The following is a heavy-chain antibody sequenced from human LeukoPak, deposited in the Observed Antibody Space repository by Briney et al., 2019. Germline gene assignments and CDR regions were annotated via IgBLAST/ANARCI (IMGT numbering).Heavy chain of an antibody. Sequence: GGSLTLLCALSGHSFCPYNMIWLRQAPGKGLEWVSYNTSSSSYIYYADSVKGRFTISRDNAKNSLYLQMNSLRAEDTAVYYCAREPYSGSYGAYYYYYMDVWGKGTTVTISS. J-gene: IGHJ6*03. V-gene: IGHV3-21*01. D-gene: IGHD1-26*01. CDR3: AREPYSGSYGAYYYYYMDV. CDR2: NTSSSSYI. CDR1: GHSFCPYN.